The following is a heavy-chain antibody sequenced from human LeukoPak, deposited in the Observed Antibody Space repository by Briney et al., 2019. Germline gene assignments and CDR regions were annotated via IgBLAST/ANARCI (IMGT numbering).Heavy chain of an antibody. J-gene: IGHJ5*02. V-gene: IGHV1-3*01. CDR2: INAGNGNT. CDR1: GYTFTRYL. CDR3: AKAYYDDSGYYYWLDP. Sequence: ASVKVSCKASGYTFTRYLMYWVRQAPGQRPEWMGWINAGNGNTKYSQKFQGRVTITRDTSASTAYMELSSLRSEDTAVYYCAKAYYDDSGYYYWLDPWGQGTLVTVSS. D-gene: IGHD3-22*01.